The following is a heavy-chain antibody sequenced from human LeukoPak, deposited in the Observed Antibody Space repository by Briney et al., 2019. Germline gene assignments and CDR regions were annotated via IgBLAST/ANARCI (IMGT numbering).Heavy chain of an antibody. J-gene: IGHJ3*02. CDR3: AKDKAVDVPWYSSSSGAFDI. CDR2: ISWNSGSI. D-gene: IGHD6-13*01. V-gene: IGHV3-9*01. CDR1: GFTFDDYA. Sequence: GRSLRLSCAASGFTFDDYAMHWVRQAPGKGLEWAPGISWNSGSIGYADSVKGRFTISRDNAKNSLYLQMNSLRAEDTAVYYCAKDKAVDVPWYSSSSGAFDIWGQGTMVTISS.